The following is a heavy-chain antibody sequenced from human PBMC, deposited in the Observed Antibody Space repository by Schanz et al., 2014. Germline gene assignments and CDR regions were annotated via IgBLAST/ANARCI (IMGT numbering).Heavy chain of an antibody. CDR2: ISPYNGNT. CDR1: GDTLSSYG. Sequence: QVQLVQSGAEVRKPGASVRVSCKASGDTLSSYGISWVRQAPGQGLEWVAWISPYNGNTAYAQNLKGRVRMTKATSPAPAYMELRSLTSDDTAVYYCARDRVYRFLKGENRFYFDYWGQGTLVIVSS. J-gene: IGHJ4*02. CDR3: ARDRVYRFLKGENRFYFDY. D-gene: IGHD3-3*01. V-gene: IGHV1-18*01.